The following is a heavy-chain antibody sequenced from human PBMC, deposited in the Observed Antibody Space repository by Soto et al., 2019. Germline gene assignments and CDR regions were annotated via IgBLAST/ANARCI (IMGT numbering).Heavy chain of an antibody. CDR2: IYYSGST. Sequence: QVQLQESGPGLVKPSETLSLTCTVSGDSISTYYWSWIRQPPGKGLEWIGYIYYSGSTTYYPSLHSRSPRSGDSAEHHFSLELSSVTAADPAVYCRARVRWGSSYGMDVGGQGTTVTVFS. CDR1: GDSISTYY. CDR3: ARVRWGSSYGMDV. V-gene: IGHV4-59*01. D-gene: IGHD2-21*01. J-gene: IGHJ6*02.